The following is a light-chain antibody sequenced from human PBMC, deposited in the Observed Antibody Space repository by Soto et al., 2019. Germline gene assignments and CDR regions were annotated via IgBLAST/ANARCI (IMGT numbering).Light chain of an antibody. Sequence: DIQMTQSPSSLSASVGDRVTITCRASQSIYSSLNWYHQKPGKAPKLLIYAASNLQSGVTSRFSGSGSGTDFTLSISSLQPEDFATYYCQKSYSAPYTFGQGTKLEI. CDR2: AAS. CDR3: QKSYSAPYT. J-gene: IGKJ2*01. CDR1: QSIYSS. V-gene: IGKV1-39*01.